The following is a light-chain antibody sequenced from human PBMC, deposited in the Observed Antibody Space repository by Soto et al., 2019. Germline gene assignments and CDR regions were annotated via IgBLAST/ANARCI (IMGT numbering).Light chain of an antibody. Sequence: QSVLTQPPSVSAAPGQKVTISCSGSGSNIGKNFVSWYHHLPGTAPKLLIYDNDKRPSRIPDRFSGSKSGTTGTLGITGLPVWDGAYYYRSTWGCSLGAGVFRRRTK. CDR2: DND. CDR1: GSNIGKNF. J-gene: IGLJ2*01. CDR3: STWGCSLGAGV. V-gene: IGLV1-51*01.